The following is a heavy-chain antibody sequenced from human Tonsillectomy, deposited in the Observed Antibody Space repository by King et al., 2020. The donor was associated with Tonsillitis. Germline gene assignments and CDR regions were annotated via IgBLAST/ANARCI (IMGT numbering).Heavy chain of an antibody. Sequence: QLQESGPGLVKPSQTLSLTCTVSGGSISSGDYYWSWIRQPPGKGLECIGYIYYSGSTYYNPSLKSRVTISVDTSKNQFSLKLSSVTAADTAVYYCARAVSTYDDVWSGSGGYNDDAFDIWGKGTMVTVAS. CDR3: ARAVSTYDDVWSGSGGYNDDAFDI. D-gene: IGHD3-3*01. V-gene: IGHV4-30-4*01. J-gene: IGHJ3*02. CDR1: GGSISSGDYY. CDR2: IYYSGST.